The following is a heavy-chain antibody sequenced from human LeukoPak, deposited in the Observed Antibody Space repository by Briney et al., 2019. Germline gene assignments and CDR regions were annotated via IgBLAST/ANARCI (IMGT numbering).Heavy chain of an antibody. CDR3: VRDPGVMSLCGTFVN. Sequence: SETLSLTCGVYGGFLSGYYWSWVRQPPGKGLEWIGEINHSGTNYNPSLKRRVTISVDTPNNPLSLKLTSLAATEPPVYDCVRDPGVMSLCGTFVNWGQGTLVTVSA. CDR2: INHSGT. V-gene: IGHV4-34*01. D-gene: IGHD2-15*01. J-gene: IGHJ4*02. CDR1: GGFLSGYY.